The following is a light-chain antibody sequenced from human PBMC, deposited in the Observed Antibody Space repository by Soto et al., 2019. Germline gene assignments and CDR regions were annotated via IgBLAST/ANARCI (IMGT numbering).Light chain of an antibody. V-gene: IGKV3-15*01. J-gene: IGKJ4*01. CDR2: GAS. CDR3: QKYNNWPPLT. CDR1: QSVSSN. Sequence: EIVMTQSPATLSVSPGERATFSCRASQSVSSNLAWYQQKPGQAPRLLIYGASTRATGIPARFSGSGSGTEFTLTISSPQSEDFAVYYCQKYNNWPPLTFGGGTKVEIK.